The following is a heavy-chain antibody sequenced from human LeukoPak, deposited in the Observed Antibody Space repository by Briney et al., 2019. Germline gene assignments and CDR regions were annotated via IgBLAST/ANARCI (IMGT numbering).Heavy chain of an antibody. D-gene: IGHD6-6*01. J-gene: IGHJ6*03. V-gene: IGHV1-2*02. CDR1: GYTFTGYY. CDR2: INPNSGGT. Sequence: ASVKVSCKASGYTFTGYYMHWVRQAPGQGLEWMGWINPNSGGTNYAQKFQGRVTMTRDTSISTAYMELSRLRSDDTAVYYCARGPGSKYSSSSSDYYYYYYMDVWGKGTTVTVSS. CDR3: ARGPGSKYSSSSSDYYYYYYMDV.